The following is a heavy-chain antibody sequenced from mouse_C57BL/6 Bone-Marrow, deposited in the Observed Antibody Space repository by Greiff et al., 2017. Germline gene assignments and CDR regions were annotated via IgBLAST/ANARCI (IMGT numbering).Heavy chain of an antibody. J-gene: IGHJ3*01. CDR1: GYTFTDYY. Sequence: VQLQQSGPELVKPGASVKISCKASGYTFTDYYMNWVKQSHGKSLEWIGDINPNNGGTSYNQKFKGKATLTVYKSSSTAYMELRSLTSEDSAVYYCASSGFAYWGQGTLVTVSA. CDR3: ASSGFAY. V-gene: IGHV1-26*01. CDR2: INPNNGGT.